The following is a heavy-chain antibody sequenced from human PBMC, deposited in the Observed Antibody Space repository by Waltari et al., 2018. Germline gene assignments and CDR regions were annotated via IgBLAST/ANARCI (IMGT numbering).Heavy chain of an antibody. CDR3: ATYIGASVGTAAFDV. CDR2: VSFSGTT. D-gene: IGHD5-12*01. V-gene: IGHV4-39*01. J-gene: IGHJ3*01. Sequence: LHQQESGPRLVSPSDSLSPICRVPGVSIASISHYWAWIRQAPGQGLEWIGTVSFSGTTYISPSLKSGVSVSRDTSKNQVSLVLGSVTAADMSVYYCATYIGASVGTAAFDVWGQGTMVTVSS. CDR1: GVSIASISHY.